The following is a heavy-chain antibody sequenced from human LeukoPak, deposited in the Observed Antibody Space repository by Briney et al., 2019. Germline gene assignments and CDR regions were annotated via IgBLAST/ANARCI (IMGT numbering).Heavy chain of an antibody. D-gene: IGHD3-22*01. CDR3: AREYPYYYDSSGYSHLFDY. CDR2: ISAYNGNT. CDR1: GYTFTSCG. J-gene: IGHJ4*02. Sequence: GASVKVSCKASGYTFTSCGISWVRQAPGQGLEWMGWISAYNGNTNYAQKLQGRVTMTTDTSTSTAYMELRSLRSDDTAVYYCAREYPYYYDSSGYSHLFDYWGQGTLVTVSS. V-gene: IGHV1-18*01.